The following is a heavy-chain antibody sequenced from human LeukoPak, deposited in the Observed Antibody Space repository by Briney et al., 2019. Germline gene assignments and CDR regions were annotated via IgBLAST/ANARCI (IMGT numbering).Heavy chain of an antibody. Sequence: GGSLTLSGAVYGFTVSTLAMDWDRQAPGKGLEWVSSLSDSAVSSYYADSVKGRFTISRDNSKNTLYLQMNSLRDADNATYYCAKAPDSSGFPSYFDSWGQGTLVAVSS. CDR3: AKAPDSSGFPSYFDS. V-gene: IGHV3-23*01. CDR2: LSDSAVSS. J-gene: IGHJ4*02. D-gene: IGHD3-22*01. CDR1: GFTVSTLA.